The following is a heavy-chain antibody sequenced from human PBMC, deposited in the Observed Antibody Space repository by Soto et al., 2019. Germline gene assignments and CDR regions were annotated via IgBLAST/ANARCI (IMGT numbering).Heavy chain of an antibody. Sequence: PGESLKISCQGSGYSFTNYCITWVRQMPGKGLEWMGRIDPSDSYTNYSPSFQGHATISADKSISTAYPQWSRLKASDTAMYYCAKLAYGDYVIDYWGQGTLVTVSS. V-gene: IGHV5-10-1*01. CDR3: AKLAYGDYVIDY. J-gene: IGHJ4*02. D-gene: IGHD4-17*01. CDR2: IDPSDSYT. CDR1: GYSFTNYC.